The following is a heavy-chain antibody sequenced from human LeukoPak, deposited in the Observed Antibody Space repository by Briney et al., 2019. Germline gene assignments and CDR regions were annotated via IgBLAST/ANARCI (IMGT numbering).Heavy chain of an antibody. V-gene: IGHV4-59*01. CDR1: GGSISSYY. CDR2: IYYSGST. CDR3: ARTTEAHSWRTRYYDYYMDV. Sequence: SETLSLTCTVSGGSISSYYWSWIRQPPGRGLEWIGYIYYSGSTNYNPSLKSRVTISVDTSKNQFSLKLSSVTAADTAVYYCARTTEAHSWRTRYYDYYMDVWGKGTTVTVSS. J-gene: IGHJ6*03. D-gene: IGHD6-13*01.